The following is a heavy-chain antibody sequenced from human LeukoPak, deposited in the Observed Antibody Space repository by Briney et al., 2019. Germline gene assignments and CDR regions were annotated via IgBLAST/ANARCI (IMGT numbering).Heavy chain of an antibody. CDR3: ARYDFWSGEYYYYYMDV. Sequence: GGSLRLSCAASGFTFSSFSMNWVRQAPGKGLEWVSSISSSSSYIYYADSVKGRFTISRDNAKNSLYLQMNSLRAEGTAVYYCARYDFWSGEYYYYYMDVWGKGTTVTVSS. V-gene: IGHV3-21*01. D-gene: IGHD3-3*01. CDR1: GFTFSSFS. J-gene: IGHJ6*03. CDR2: ISSSSSYI.